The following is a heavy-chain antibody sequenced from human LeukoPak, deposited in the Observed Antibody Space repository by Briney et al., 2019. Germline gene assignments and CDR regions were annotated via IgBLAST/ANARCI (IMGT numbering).Heavy chain of an antibody. CDR3: AKFRYHSNDNNYLDFNY. CDR1: GFTFSSYA. V-gene: IGHV3-23*01. Sequence: GGSLRLSRAASGFTFSSYAMGWVRQAPGKGPEWVSSISGSGGHTYFADSVKGRFTISRDNSKNTLDLQMNSLKVEDTAVYYCAKFRYHSNDNNYLDFNYWGQGTLVTVSS. D-gene: IGHD3-22*01. J-gene: IGHJ4*02. CDR2: ISGSGGHT.